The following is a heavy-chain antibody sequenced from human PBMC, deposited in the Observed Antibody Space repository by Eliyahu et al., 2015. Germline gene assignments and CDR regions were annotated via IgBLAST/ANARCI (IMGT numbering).Heavy chain of an antibody. J-gene: IGHJ4*02. CDR3: AKNHGDYLNSPSDY. V-gene: IGHV3-23*01. D-gene: IGHD4-17*01. CDR2: ISGSGGTT. CDR1: GFTFSSYA. Sequence: EVQLLESGGGLVQPGGSLRLSCAASGFTFSSYAMSWVRQAPGKGLEWVSGISGSGGTTYYADSVKGRFTISRDNSKNMLYLQMNSLRAEDTAVYYCAKNHGDYLNSPSDYWGQGTLVTVSS.